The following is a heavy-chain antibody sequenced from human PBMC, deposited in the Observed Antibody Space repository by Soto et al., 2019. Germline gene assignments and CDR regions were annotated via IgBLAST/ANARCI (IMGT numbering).Heavy chain of an antibody. V-gene: IGHV3-23*01. Sequence: EVPLLESGGGLVQPGGSLRLSCAASGFTFGSHAMSWVRQAPGKGLEWVSGIRGGGDRTHYSDSVKGRFTVSRDNSKSTLYLEMVSLRVGDTAVYYCAGDGGLCLDTDTLDYWGRGTLVTVSS. CDR3: AGDGGLCLDTDTLDY. D-gene: IGHD2-2*01. CDR2: IRGGGDRT. CDR1: GFTFGSHA. J-gene: IGHJ4*02.